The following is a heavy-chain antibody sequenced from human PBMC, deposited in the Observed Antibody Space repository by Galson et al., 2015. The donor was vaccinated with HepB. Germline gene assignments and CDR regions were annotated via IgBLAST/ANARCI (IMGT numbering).Heavy chain of an antibody. D-gene: IGHD3-3*01. V-gene: IGHV3-30-3*01. Sequence: SLRLSCAASGFTFSSYAMHWVRQAPGKGLEWVAVISYDGSNKYYADSVKGRFTISRDNSKNTLYLQMNSLRAEDTAVYYCARAIISFLLLLEWLLKKNWFDPWGQGTLVTVST. CDR3: ARAIISFLLLLEWLLKKNWFDP. CDR2: ISYDGSNK. CDR1: GFTFSSYA. J-gene: IGHJ5*02.